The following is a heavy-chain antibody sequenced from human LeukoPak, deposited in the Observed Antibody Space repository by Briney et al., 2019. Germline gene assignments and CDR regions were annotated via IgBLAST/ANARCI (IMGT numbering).Heavy chain of an antibody. CDR1: GFTFSDYY. CDR3: ARDRVYYYGSGSYYNSDY. D-gene: IGHD3-10*01. Sequence: KSGGSLRLSCAPSGFTFSDYYMSWIRNAPGKGLECVSYISSSGSTIYYAHSVKGRFTISRDNAKNSLYLQMNSLRAEDTAVYYCARDRVYYYGSGSYYNSDYWGQGTLVTVSS. CDR2: ISSSGSTI. J-gene: IGHJ4*02. V-gene: IGHV3-11*01.